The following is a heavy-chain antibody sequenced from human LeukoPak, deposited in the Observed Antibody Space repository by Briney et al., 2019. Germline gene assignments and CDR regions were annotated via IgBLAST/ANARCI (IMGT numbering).Heavy chain of an antibody. CDR3: ATLMFGSYLGY. V-gene: IGHV1-69*06. CDR2: IIPIFGTA. J-gene: IGHJ4*02. Sequence: SVKVSCKASGGTFSSYAISWVRQAPGQGLEWMGGIIPIFGTANYAQKFQGRVTMTEDTSTDTAYMELSSLRSEDTAVYYCATLMFGSYLGYWGQGTLVTVSS. D-gene: IGHD1-26*01. CDR1: GGTFSSYA.